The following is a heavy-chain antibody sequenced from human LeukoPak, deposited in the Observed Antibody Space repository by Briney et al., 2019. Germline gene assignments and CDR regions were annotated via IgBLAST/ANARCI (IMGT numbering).Heavy chain of an antibody. CDR3: ARWTTCGGDCHILDY. Sequence: ASVKVSCKVSGYTLTELSMHWVRQAPGQGLEWMGWINPNSGATKYAQKFQGRVTMTRDTSISTAYMELSSLRSDDTAVYYCARWTTCGGDCHILDYWGQGILVTVSS. CDR2: INPNSGAT. CDR1: GYTLTELS. V-gene: IGHV1-2*02. J-gene: IGHJ4*02. D-gene: IGHD2-21*02.